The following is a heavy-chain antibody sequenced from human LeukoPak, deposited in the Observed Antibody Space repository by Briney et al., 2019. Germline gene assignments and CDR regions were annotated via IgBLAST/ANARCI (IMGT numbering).Heavy chain of an antibody. CDR1: GGSTSSSSYY. V-gene: IGHV4-39*07. CDR3: ARSRNRMIVWRRWFDP. D-gene: IGHD3-22*01. CDR2: IYHSGST. J-gene: IGHJ5*02. Sequence: SETLSLTCIVSGGSTSSSSYYWGWIRQPPGKGLEWIGEIYHSGSTNYNPSLKSRVTISVDKSKNQFSLKLSSVTAADTAVYYCARSRNRMIVWRRWFDPWGQGTLVTVSS.